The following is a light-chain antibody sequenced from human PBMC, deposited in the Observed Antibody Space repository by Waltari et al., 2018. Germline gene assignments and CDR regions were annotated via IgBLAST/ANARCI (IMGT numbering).Light chain of an antibody. CDR3: QSYDGSVSVAGV. V-gene: IGLV1-40*01. Sequence: QSVLTQPPSVSGAPGQRVTISCTGSSSNIGAGYDVHWYQQLPGAAPKVLIYSNNMRPSGVPDRFSGSKSGTSASLAIAGLQPEDEADYYCQSYDGSVSVAGVFGGGTRLTVL. CDR2: SNN. CDR1: SSNIGAGYD. J-gene: IGLJ3*02.